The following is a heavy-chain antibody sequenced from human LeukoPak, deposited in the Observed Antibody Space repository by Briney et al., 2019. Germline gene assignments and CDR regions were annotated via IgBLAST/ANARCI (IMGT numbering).Heavy chain of an antibody. J-gene: IGHJ4*02. CDR3: TTRNLYSSSWYLDY. D-gene: IGHD6-13*01. Sequence: GGSLRLSCAASGFTFSGSALHWVRQASGKGLEWVGRIRSKANSYATAYAASVKGRFTISRDDSKNTAYLQMNSLKTEDTAVYYCTTRNLYSSSWYLDYWGQGTLVTVSS. CDR1: GFTFSGSA. CDR2: IRSKANSYAT. V-gene: IGHV3-73*01.